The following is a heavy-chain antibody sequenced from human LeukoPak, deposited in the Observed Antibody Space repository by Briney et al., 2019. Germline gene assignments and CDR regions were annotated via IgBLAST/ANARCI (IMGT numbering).Heavy chain of an antibody. V-gene: IGHV1-2*02. CDR1: GYTFTGYY. D-gene: IGHD3-9*01. CDR2: ISPNSGGT. Sequence: ASVTVSCKASGYTFTGYYMHWVRQPPGQGLEWMGWISPNSGGTNYAQKFQGRVTMTRDTSISTAYMELSRLRSDDTAVYYCATQLRYFDWLLYWGQGTLVTVSS. J-gene: IGHJ4*02. CDR3: ATQLRYFDWLLY.